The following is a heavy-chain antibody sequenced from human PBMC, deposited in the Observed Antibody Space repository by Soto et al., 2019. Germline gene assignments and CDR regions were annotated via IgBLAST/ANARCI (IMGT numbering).Heavy chain of an antibody. J-gene: IGHJ4*02. D-gene: IGHD6-6*01. Sequence: GGSLRLSCAASGFTFSGSAIHWVRQASGKGLEWVARIRTKSNGYATTYAASVKGRFTISRDDSKNMAYLQMNGLKTEDTAMYYCSRVEYVTSSPIGWGQGTLVTVVS. CDR2: IRTKSNGYAT. V-gene: IGHV3-73*01. CDR3: SRVEYVTSSPIG. CDR1: GFTFSGSA.